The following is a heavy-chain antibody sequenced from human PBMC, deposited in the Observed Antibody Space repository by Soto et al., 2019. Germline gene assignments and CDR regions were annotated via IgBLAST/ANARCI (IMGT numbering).Heavy chain of an antibody. J-gene: IGHJ4*02. CDR1: GFTFSGYGMH. CDR2: ISYDGK. Sequence: LRLSCTASGFTFSGYGMHWVRQAPGKGLEWVAVISYDGKYYSTSLRTRLTISKDTSKNQVVLTMTNMDPVDTATYYCVRTPTQGHFDYWGQGALVTVPQ. CDR3: VRTPTQGHFDY. V-gene: IGHV2-70*20.